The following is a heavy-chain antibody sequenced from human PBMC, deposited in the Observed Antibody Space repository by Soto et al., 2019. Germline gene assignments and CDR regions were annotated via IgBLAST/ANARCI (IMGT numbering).Heavy chain of an antibody. CDR3: ASLGTAMVDY. V-gene: IGHV1-69*13. J-gene: IGHJ4*02. CDR1: GGTFSSYA. CDR2: IIPIFGAA. D-gene: IGHD5-18*01. Sequence: SVKVSCKASGGTFSSYAISWVRQAPGQGREWMGGIIPIFGAANYAQKFQGRVTITADESTRTAYMERSSLRSEETAVYYCASLGTAMVDYWGQGTLVTVSS.